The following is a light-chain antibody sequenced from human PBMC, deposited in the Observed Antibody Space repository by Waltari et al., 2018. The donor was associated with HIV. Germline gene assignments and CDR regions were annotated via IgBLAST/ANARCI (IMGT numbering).Light chain of an antibody. CDR2: GNS. CDR3: QSYDRSLSGYVV. CDR1: SPNIGAGFD. J-gene: IGLJ2*01. V-gene: IGLV1-40*01. Sequence: QSLLTQPPSVSGPPGQRVTIPCTGNSPNIGAGFDVHWYQQLPGTVPKLLIYGNSNRPSGVPHRFSGSKSGTSASLAITGLQAEDGADYYCQSYDRSLSGYVVFGGGTKLTVL.